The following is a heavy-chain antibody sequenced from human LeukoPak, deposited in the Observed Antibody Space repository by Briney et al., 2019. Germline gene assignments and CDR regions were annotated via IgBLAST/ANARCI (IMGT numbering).Heavy chain of an antibody. D-gene: IGHD1-7*01. CDR1: GGSMSSYY. CDR3: ARGIGTINFDY. V-gene: IGHV4-4*07. CDR2: IYTTGDT. Sequence: SETLSLTCSVSGGSMSSYYWSWIRQPAGKGLEWIGRIYTTGDTNYNPSLKSRVTISVDPSKNQFSLKLDSVPAADTAVYYCARGIGTINFDYWGQGVLVTVSS. J-gene: IGHJ4*02.